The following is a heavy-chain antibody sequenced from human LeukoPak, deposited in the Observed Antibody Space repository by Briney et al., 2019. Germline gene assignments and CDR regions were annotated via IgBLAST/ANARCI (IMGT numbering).Heavy chain of an antibody. CDR3: ARGVAARNGFDY. D-gene: IGHD6-6*01. CDR2: IIPIFGIA. CDR1: GGTFSSYA. V-gene: IGHV1-69*04. J-gene: IGHJ4*02. Sequence: SVKVSCKASGGTFSSYAISWVRQAPGQGLEWMGRIIPIFGIANHAQKFQGRVTITADKSTSTAYMELSSLRSEDTAVYYCARGVAARNGFDYWGQGTLVTVSS.